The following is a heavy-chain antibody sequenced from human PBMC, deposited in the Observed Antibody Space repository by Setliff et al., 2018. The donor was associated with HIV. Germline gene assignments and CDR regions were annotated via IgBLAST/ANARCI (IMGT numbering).Heavy chain of an antibody. CDR3: ARERRFFTSGSYATWLDP. D-gene: IGHD3-10*01. CDR2: IHHSGST. V-gene: IGHV4-4*02. CDR1: GGSITRTPYY. J-gene: IGHJ5*02. Sequence: PSETLSLTCTVSGGSITRTPYYWSWVRQTPGKGLEWIGEIHHSGSTNYNPSLESRVTISIDKSKNQFSLKLTSVTAADTAVYYCARERRFFTSGSYATWLDPWGQGTLVTVSS.